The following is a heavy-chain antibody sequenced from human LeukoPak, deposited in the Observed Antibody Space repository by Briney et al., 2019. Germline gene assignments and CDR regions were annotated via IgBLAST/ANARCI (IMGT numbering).Heavy chain of an antibody. V-gene: IGHV3-7*01. Sequence: PGGSLRLSCAASGFTFSNYWMSWVRQAPGEGLQWVANIKEDGSEKHYVDSVKGRFTISRDNAKSSLYLQMNSLRAEDTAVYYCARDLGLRSSSWNDYWGQGTLVTVSS. D-gene: IGHD6-13*01. CDR3: ARDLGLRSSSWNDY. CDR1: GFTFSNYW. J-gene: IGHJ4*02. CDR2: IKEDGSEK.